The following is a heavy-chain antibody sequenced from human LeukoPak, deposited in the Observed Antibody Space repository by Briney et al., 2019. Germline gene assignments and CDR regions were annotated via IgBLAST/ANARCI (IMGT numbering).Heavy chain of an antibody. Sequence: GGSLRLSCAASGFTFDDYAMHWVRQAPGKGREWVSGISWNSGSIGYADSVKGRFTISRDNAKNSLYLQMNSLRAEDMALYYCAKATVAVAGTGGYYFDYWGQGTLVTVSS. J-gene: IGHJ4*02. D-gene: IGHD6-19*01. CDR2: ISWNSGSI. CDR3: AKATVAVAGTGGYYFDY. V-gene: IGHV3-9*03. CDR1: GFTFDDYA.